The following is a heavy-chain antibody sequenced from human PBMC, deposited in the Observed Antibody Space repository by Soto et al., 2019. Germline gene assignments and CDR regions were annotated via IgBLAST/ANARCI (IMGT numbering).Heavy chain of an antibody. D-gene: IGHD1-26*01. CDR2: IWYDGSNK. J-gene: IGHJ3*02. CDR1: GFTFSSYG. CDR3: ATLVISGSYFEDAFDI. V-gene: IGHV3-33*01. Sequence: GGSLRLSCAASGFTFSSYGMHWVRQAPGKGLEWVAVIWYDGSNKYYADSVKGRFTISRDNSKNTLYLQMNSLRAEDTAVYYCATLVISGSYFEDAFDIWGQGTMVTVSS.